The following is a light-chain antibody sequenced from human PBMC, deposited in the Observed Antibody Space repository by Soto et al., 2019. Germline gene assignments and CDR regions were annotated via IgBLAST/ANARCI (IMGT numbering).Light chain of an antibody. CDR3: HQRQSWPRT. V-gene: IGKV3-11*01. CDR1: QYINTR. J-gene: IGKJ1*01. Sequence: EIVLTHSPGTLSSFPCDRVTLSFRASQYINTRLAWYQHRPGQAPRLLIYQTSIRAAGIPARFSASGTGTDFTLTISDVQPEDFAVYYCHQRQSWPRTFGQGTKVDIK. CDR2: QTS.